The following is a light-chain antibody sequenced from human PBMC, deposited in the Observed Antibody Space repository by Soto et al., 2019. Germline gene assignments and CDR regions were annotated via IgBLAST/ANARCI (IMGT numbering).Light chain of an antibody. V-gene: IGLV2-8*01. Sequence: ALTDPPSASGSPGQSVTICFTGTKNDVGFYDFVSWYQHHPGKAPRLIIYEVVQRPSGVPDRFSGSKSGNTASLTVSGLQTADEADYFCKSYAGSNTYVFGSGTKVTVL. CDR1: KNDVGFYDF. J-gene: IGLJ1*01. CDR2: EVV. CDR3: KSYAGSNTYV.